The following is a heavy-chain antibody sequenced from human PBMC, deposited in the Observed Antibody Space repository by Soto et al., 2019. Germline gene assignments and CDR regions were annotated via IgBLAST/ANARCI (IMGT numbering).Heavy chain of an antibody. J-gene: IGHJ4*02. CDR1: GGTFSTHE. CDR2: ILPVFQTT. CDR3: ARDQYRHGSGSSYVTGWDS. D-gene: IGHD3-10*01. Sequence: QVQLVQSGAEVKEPGSSVKVSCKTSGGTFSTHEFSWVRQAPGQGLEWMGGILPVFQTTKYAQNFQARVTITADGSASRAYVERSSVRSADTAMYYCARDQYRHGSGSSYVTGWDSWGQGPQVTVSS. V-gene: IGHV1-69*01.